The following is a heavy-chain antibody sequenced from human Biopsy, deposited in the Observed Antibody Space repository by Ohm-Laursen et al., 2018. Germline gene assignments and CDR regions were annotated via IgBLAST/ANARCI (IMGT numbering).Heavy chain of an antibody. CDR2: LNPVSGNS. V-gene: IGHV1-8*01. Sequence: GASVKVSCKTSGYTFTSYDITWVRQASGQGPEWIGWLNPVSGNSNFGQKFRGRVTVTSDTSISTAYTELSGLTSDDTATYYCGRAVRNQLLTDPWGQGTLVTVTS. CDR1: GYTFTSYD. D-gene: IGHD1-7*01. CDR3: GRAVRNQLLTDP. J-gene: IGHJ5*02.